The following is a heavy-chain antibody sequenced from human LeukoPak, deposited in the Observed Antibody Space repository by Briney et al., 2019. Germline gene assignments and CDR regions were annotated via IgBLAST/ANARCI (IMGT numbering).Heavy chain of an antibody. CDR2: INIYATKT. J-gene: IGHJ4*02. V-gene: IGHV3-23*01. CDR3: ARDFKADY. CDR1: GFTFSNYA. Sequence: GGSLRLSCSTSGFTFSNYAMTWVRQAPGKGLEWVSAINIYATKTNYAGSVKGRFTISKDNSKNTLYLQMNSLRGEDTAVYYCARDFKADYWGQGTLVTVSS.